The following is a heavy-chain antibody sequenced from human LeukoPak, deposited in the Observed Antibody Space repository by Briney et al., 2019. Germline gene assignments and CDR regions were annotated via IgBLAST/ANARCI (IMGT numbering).Heavy chain of an antibody. CDR2: IYYSGNT. CDR1: GGSISSSSYY. Sequence: SETLSLTCTVSGGSISSSSYYWGWIRQPPGKGLEWVGNIYYSGNTYYNPSLKSQVTISVDTSKNQFSLKLSSVTAADTAVYYCAAPIRDGYNFPSFDYWGQGTLVTVSS. D-gene: IGHD5-24*01. V-gene: IGHV4-39*07. CDR3: AAPIRDGYNFPSFDY. J-gene: IGHJ4*02.